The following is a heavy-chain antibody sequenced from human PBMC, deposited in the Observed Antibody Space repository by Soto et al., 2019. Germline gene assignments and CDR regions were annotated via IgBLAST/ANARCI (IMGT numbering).Heavy chain of an antibody. CDR3: ARAHGAECLKGSGIDV. CDR2: IYYSGET. CDR1: GDSISRYY. Sequence: QVQLQESGPGLVKPSETLSLTCTVSGDSISRYYWGWIRLLPGKGLELIGYIYYSGETNYNPSVKSRVTRSGARTKNQVPLKLSARTATDTAAADCARAHGAECLKGSGIDVWGPGTMVTVSS. J-gene: IGHJ6*02. D-gene: IGHD3-3*01. V-gene: IGHV4-59*01.